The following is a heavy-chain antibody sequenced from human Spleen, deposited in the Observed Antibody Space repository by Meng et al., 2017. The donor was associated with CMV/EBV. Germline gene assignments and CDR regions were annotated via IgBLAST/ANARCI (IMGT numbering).Heavy chain of an antibody. V-gene: IGHV3-21*01. CDR3: ARGDYGSGTDDAFDI. CDR2: ISSSSSYI. CDR1: GLTFSSYW. J-gene: IGHJ3*02. Sequence: GESLKISCAASGLTFSSYWMSWVRQAPGKGLEWVSSISSSSSYIYYADSAKGRFTISRDNAKNSLYLQMNSLRAEDTAVYYCARGDYGSGTDDAFDIWGQGTMVTVSS. D-gene: IGHD3-10*01.